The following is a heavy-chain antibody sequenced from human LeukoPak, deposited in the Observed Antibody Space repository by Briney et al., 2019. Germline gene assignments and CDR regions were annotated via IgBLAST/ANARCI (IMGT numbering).Heavy chain of an antibody. CDR2: INHSGST. Sequence: SETLSLTCAVYGGSFSGYYWSWIRQPPGKGLEWIGEINHSGSTNYNPSLKSRVTISVDTSKNQFSLKLSSVTAADTAVYYCASQLYTPGYSSGWYYFDYWGQGTLVTVSS. CDR1: GGSFSGYY. V-gene: IGHV4-34*01. CDR3: ASQLYTPGYSSGWYYFDY. D-gene: IGHD6-19*01. J-gene: IGHJ4*02.